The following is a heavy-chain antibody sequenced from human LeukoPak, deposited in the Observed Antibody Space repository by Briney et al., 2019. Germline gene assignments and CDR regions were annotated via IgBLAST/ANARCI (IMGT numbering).Heavy chain of an antibody. CDR1: GFTFSSYS. J-gene: IGHJ4*02. CDR3: ASDRDYGDLPFDY. CDR2: ISSSSSTI. V-gene: IGHV3-48*01. D-gene: IGHD4-17*01. Sequence: WGSLRLSGAASGFTFSSYSMNWVRQAPGKGLEWVSSISSSSSTIYYADSVKGRFTISRDNAKNSLYLQMNSLRAEDTAVYYCASDRDYGDLPFDYWGQGTLVTVSS.